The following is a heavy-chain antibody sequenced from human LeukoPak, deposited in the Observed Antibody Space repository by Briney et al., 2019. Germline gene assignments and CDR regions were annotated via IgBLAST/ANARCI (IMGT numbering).Heavy chain of an antibody. Sequence: GGSLRLSCAASGFTFSSYSLGWVRQAPGKGLEWVSSISGSGGSTYYADSVKGRFTISRDNSKNTLYLQMNSLRAEDTAVYYCATIRLATNDAFDIWGQGTMVTVSS. D-gene: IGHD3-9*01. CDR2: ISGSGGST. CDR1: GFTFSSYS. CDR3: ATIRLATNDAFDI. V-gene: IGHV3-23*01. J-gene: IGHJ3*02.